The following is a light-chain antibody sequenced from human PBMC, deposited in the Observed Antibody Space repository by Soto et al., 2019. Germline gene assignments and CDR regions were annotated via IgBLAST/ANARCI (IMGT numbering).Light chain of an antibody. Sequence: AIQMTQSPSSLSASVGDRVTISCRASHGIGNALGWYQQKPGKPPKVLLYGASNLQRGVPPRFSGSGAGTDFALAISSLQPEDSATYYCLQDINYPWTFGQGTKVEIK. CDR3: LQDINYPWT. J-gene: IGKJ1*01. CDR1: HGIGNA. V-gene: IGKV1-6*01. CDR2: GAS.